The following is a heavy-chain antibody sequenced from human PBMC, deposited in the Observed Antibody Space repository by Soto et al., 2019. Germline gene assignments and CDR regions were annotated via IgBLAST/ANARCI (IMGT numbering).Heavy chain of an antibody. CDR3: TIAAYCSGATCYSGYNWFHP. Sequence: ASVKVSCKASGYTLSEVAIHWVRQTPGEGLEWIGGFDPENDETSYAQNFQGRVTLTEDKSTDTAYLELSGLRSEDTAIYYCTIAAYCSGATCYSGYNWFHPWGQGSLVTVS. CDR1: GYTLSEVA. CDR2: FDPENDET. D-gene: IGHD2-2*01. V-gene: IGHV1-24*01. J-gene: IGHJ5*02.